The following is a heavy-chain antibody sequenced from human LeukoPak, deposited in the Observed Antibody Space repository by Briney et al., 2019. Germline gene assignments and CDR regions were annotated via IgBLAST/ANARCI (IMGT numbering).Heavy chain of an antibody. CDR2: IYYSGST. CDR1: GGSISSYH. CDR3: ARQSTAPPLFKYYGMDV. V-gene: IGHV4-59*08. J-gene: IGHJ6*02. D-gene: IGHD2-21*01. Sequence: SETLSLTCTVSGGSISSYHWSWIRQPPGRGLEWIGYIYYSGSTTYNPSLKSRVTISVDTSKNQFSLKLSSVTAADAAVYYCARQSTAPPLFKYYGMDVWGQGTTVTVSS.